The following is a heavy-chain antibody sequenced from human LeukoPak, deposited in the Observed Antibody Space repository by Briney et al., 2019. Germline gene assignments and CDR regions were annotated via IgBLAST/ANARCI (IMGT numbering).Heavy chain of an antibody. D-gene: IGHD3-16*02. CDR2: ISASGGST. Sequence: GGSLRLSCAASGFTFNTNGMSWVRQAPGKGLEWVSVISASGGSTYYADSVKGRFTISRDNSRNTLYLQINSLRVEDTAVYYCTKFSLRGTYSFDHWGQGTLVTVSS. CDR1: GFTFNTNG. J-gene: IGHJ4*02. CDR3: TKFSLRGTYSFDH. V-gene: IGHV3-23*01.